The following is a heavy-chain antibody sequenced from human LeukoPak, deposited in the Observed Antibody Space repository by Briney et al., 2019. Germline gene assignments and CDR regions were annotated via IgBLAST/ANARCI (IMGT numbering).Heavy chain of an antibody. D-gene: IGHD3-3*01. J-gene: IGHJ6*02. V-gene: IGHV1-2*02. Sequence: ASVKVSCKASGYTFTGYYMHWVRQAPGQGLEWMGWINPNSGGTNYAQKFQGRVTMTRDTSISTAYMELSRLRSDDTAVYDCARGPPTIFGVVIMDYYYGMDVWGQGTTVTVSS. CDR3: ARGPPTIFGVVIMDYYYGMDV. CDR2: INPNSGGT. CDR1: GYTFTGYY.